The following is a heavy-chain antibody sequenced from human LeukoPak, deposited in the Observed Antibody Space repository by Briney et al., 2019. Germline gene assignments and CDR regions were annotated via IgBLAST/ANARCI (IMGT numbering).Heavy chain of an antibody. CDR1: GGSISSGDDY. V-gene: IGHV4-31*03. CDR3: ARVGVAAKSSRYFDY. Sequence: SETLSLTCTVSGGSISSGDDYWTWIRQHPGKGLEWIGYIHYSGSTYYNPSLKSRVTISVDPSKKQLSLKLSSVTAADTAVYYCARVGVAAKSSRYFDYWGRGTLVTVPS. CDR2: IHYSGST. J-gene: IGHJ4*02. D-gene: IGHD2-15*01.